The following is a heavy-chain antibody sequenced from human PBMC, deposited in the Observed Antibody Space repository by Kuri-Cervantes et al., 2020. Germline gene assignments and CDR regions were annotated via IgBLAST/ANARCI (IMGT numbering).Heavy chain of an antibody. Sequence: SGPTLVKPTATLTLTCTVSGFSLSNARLGVSWIRQPPGKALEWLAHIFSNDEKSYSTSLKSRLTISKDTSKSQVVLTMTNMDPVDTATYYCARFCLVVPAAMPAGGLDYFDYWGQGTLVTVSS. CDR3: ARFCLVVPAAMPAGGLDYFDY. V-gene: IGHV2-26*01. CDR1: GFSLSNARLG. D-gene: IGHD2-2*01. CDR2: IFSNDEK. J-gene: IGHJ4*02.